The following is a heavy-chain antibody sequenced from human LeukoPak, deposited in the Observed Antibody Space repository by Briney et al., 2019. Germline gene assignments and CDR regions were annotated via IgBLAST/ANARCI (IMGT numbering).Heavy chain of an antibody. D-gene: IGHD6-13*01. V-gene: IGHV3-43*01. CDR1: GFSFRGYT. CDR3: AASDGEQQLAL. CDR2: ISWNGVTT. J-gene: IGHJ4*02. Sequence: GGSLRLSCAAFGFSFRGYTMHWVRQVPGRGLEWVSLISWNGVTTYYRDSVKGRFTISRDDSKNSLYLQMNSLRSEDSALYYCAASDGEQQLALWGQGTLVTVSS.